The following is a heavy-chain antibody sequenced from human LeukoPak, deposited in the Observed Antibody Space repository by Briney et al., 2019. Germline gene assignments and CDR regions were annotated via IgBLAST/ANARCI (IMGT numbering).Heavy chain of an antibody. J-gene: IGHJ5*02. Sequence: GASVKVSCKASGYTFTSYYMHWVRQAPGQGLEWMGGIIPIFGTANYAQKFQGRVTITADESTSTAYMELSSLRSEDTAVYYCARGPYSSGWPRQKHNWFDPWGQGTLVTVSS. CDR3: ARGPYSSGWPRQKHNWFDP. D-gene: IGHD6-19*01. CDR1: GYTFTSYY. CDR2: IIPIFGTA. V-gene: IGHV1-69*13.